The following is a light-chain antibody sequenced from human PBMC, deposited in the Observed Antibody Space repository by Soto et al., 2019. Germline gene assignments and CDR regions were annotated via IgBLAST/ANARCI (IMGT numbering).Light chain of an antibody. Sequence: EIVMTQSPATLSLSPGERATLSCRASQSVSSNLAWYQQKPGQAPRLLIYGASTRATGIPARFSGSGSGTEFTLTISSLQSEDSAAYSCQQYNHWPLTFRGGNKVDX. V-gene: IGKV3D-15*01. J-gene: IGKJ4*01. CDR3: QQYNHWPLT. CDR1: QSVSSN. CDR2: GAS.